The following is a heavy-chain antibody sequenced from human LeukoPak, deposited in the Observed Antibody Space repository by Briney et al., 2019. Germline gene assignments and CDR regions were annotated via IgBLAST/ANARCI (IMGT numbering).Heavy chain of an antibody. J-gene: IGHJ4*02. CDR3: ARQGPTCSGGSCYSVSHRFYYFDY. D-gene: IGHD2-15*01. CDR1: GGSFSGYY. Sequence: SETLSLTCAVYGGSFSGYYLSWIRQPPGKGLEWIGEINHSGSTNYNPSLKSRVTISVDTSKNQFFLKLSSVTAADTAVYYCARQGPTCSGGSCYSVSHRFYYFDYWGQGTLVTVSS. V-gene: IGHV4-34*01. CDR2: INHSGST.